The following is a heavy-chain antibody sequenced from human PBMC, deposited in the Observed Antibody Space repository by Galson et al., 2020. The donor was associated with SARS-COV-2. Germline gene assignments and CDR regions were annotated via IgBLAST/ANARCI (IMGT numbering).Heavy chain of an antibody. CDR2: ISSSSSTI. J-gene: IGHJ4*02. CDR3: ARDLHYDFWSGYLKTVDY. D-gene: IGHD3-3*01. CDR1: GFTFSSYS. V-gene: IGHV3-48*04. Sequence: GSLRLSCAASGFTFSSYSMNWVRQAPGKGLEWVSYISSSSSTIYYADSVKGRFTISRDNAKNSLYLQMNSLRAEDTAVYYCARDLHYDFWSGYLKTVDYWGQGTLVTVSS.